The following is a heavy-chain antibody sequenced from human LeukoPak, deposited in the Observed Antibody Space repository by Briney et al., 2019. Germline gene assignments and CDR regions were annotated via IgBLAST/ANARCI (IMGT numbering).Heavy chain of an antibody. CDR3: ALALLWFGESSGAFDI. J-gene: IGHJ3*02. V-gene: IGHV4-30-2*01. Sequence: SETLSLTCTVSGGSISSGGYYWSWIRQPPGKGLEWIGYIYHSGSTYYNPSLKSRVTISVDRSKNLFSLKLSSVTAADTAVYYCALALLWFGESSGAFDIWGQGTMVTVSS. D-gene: IGHD3-10*01. CDR1: GGSISSGGYY. CDR2: IYHSGST.